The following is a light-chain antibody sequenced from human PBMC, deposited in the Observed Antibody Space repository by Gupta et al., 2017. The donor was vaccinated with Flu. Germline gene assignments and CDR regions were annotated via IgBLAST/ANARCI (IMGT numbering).Light chain of an antibody. CDR3: GTWDSSLTTGV. V-gene: IGLV1-51*02. Sequence: QSVLTQPPSVSAAPGQKVTISCSGSSSNIGNNYVSWYQQLPGTAPKLLIYENNKRPSGIPDRFSGSKSDTSATLGITGLQTGDEADYYCGTWDSSLTTGVFGGGTKL. CDR1: SSNIGNNY. J-gene: IGLJ3*02. CDR2: ENN.